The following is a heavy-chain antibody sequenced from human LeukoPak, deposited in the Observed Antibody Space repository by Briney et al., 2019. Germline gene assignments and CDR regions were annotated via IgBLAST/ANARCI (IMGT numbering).Heavy chain of an antibody. CDR2: IIPIFGTA. Sequence: SVKVSCKASGGTFSSYAISWVRQAPGQGLEWMGGIIPIFGTANYAQKFQGRVTITADESTSTAYMELSSLRSEDTAVYYCARDPGIGIAAAGDAFDIWGQGTMVTVSS. V-gene: IGHV1-69*01. CDR3: ARDPGIGIAAAGDAFDI. J-gene: IGHJ3*02. D-gene: IGHD6-13*01. CDR1: GGTFSSYA.